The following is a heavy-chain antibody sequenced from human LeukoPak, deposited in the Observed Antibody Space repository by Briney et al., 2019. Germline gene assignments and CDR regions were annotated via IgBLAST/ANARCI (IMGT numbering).Heavy chain of an antibody. V-gene: IGHV4-34*01. CDR3: ARVGDYDSSGYYGWFDP. CDR1: GGSFSGYY. J-gene: IGHJ5*02. CDR2: INHSGST. D-gene: IGHD3-22*01. Sequence: SETLSLTCAVYGGSFSGYYWSWIRQPPGKGLEWIGEINHSGSTNYNPSLKSRVTISVDTSKNQFSLELSSVTAADTAVYYCARVGDYDSSGYYGWFDPWGQGTLVTVSS.